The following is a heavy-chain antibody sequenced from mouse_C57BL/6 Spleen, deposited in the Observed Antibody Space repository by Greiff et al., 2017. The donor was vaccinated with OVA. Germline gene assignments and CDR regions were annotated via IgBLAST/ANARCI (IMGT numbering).Heavy chain of an antibody. Sequence: QVQLQQPGAELVKPGASVKMSCKASGYTFTSYWITWVKQRPGQGLEWIGDIYPGSGSTNYNEKFKGKATFTADTSSNTAYMQLSSLTTEDSAIYYCARWGLPHYFDYWGQGTTLTVSS. V-gene: IGHV1-55*01. D-gene: IGHD2-2*01. CDR1: GYTFTSYW. CDR2: IYPGSGST. J-gene: IGHJ2*01. CDR3: ARWGLPHYFDY.